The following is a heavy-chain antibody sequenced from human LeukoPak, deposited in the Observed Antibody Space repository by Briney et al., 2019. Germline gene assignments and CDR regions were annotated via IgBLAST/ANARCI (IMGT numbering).Heavy chain of an antibody. CDR2: IIPIFGTA. CDR3: ASQPSIAAAGNFDP. Sequence: SVKVSCKASGGTFSSYAISWVRQAPGQGLEWMGGIIPIFGTANYAQKFQGRVTITADESTSTAYMELSSLRSEDTAVYYCASQPSIAAAGNFDPWGQGALVTVSS. J-gene: IGHJ5*02. V-gene: IGHV1-69*13. D-gene: IGHD6-13*01. CDR1: GGTFSSYA.